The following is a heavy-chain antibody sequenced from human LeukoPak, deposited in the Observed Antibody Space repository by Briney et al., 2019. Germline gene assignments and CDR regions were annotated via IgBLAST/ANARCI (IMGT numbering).Heavy chain of an antibody. Sequence: PGGSLRLSCAASGFTFSSYWMHWVRQAPGKGLVWVSRINSDGSSTSYADSVKGRFTISRDNAKNTLYPQMNSLRAEDTAVYYCARGDSGYDYDYWGQGTLVTVSS. CDR3: ARGDSGYDYDY. J-gene: IGHJ4*02. CDR1: GFTFSSYW. D-gene: IGHD5-12*01. V-gene: IGHV3-74*01. CDR2: INSDGSST.